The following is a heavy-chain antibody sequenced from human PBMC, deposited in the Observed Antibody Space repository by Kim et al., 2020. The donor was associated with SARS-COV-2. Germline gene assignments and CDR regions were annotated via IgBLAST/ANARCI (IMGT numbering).Heavy chain of an antibody. CDR3: ARVGYDYVWGSYREYYYYSGMDV. Sequence: GGSLRLSCAASGFTFSDYYMSWIRQAPGKGLEWVSYISSSSSYTNYADSVKGRFTISRDNAKNSLYLQMNSLRAEDTAVYYCARVGYDYVWGSYREYYYYSGMDVWGQGNTVTVSS. V-gene: IGHV3-11*05. J-gene: IGHJ6*02. D-gene: IGHD3-16*02. CDR2: ISSSSSYT. CDR1: GFTFSDYY.